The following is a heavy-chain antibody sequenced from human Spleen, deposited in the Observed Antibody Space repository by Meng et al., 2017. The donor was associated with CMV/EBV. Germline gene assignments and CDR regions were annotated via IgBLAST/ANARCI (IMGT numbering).Heavy chain of an antibody. D-gene: IGHD2-2*01. Sequence: CKASGGNFSSYTISWVRQAPGQGLEWMGRIIPILGIANYAQKFQGRVTITADKSTSTAYMELSSLRSEDTAVYYCARDLVVPGTFDYWGQGTLVTVSS. J-gene: IGHJ4*02. V-gene: IGHV1-69*04. CDR1: GGNFSSYT. CDR2: IIPILGIA. CDR3: ARDLVVPGTFDY.